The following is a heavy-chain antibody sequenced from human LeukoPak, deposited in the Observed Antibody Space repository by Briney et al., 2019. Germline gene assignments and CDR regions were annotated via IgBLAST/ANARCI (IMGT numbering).Heavy chain of an antibody. J-gene: IGHJ5*02. CDR1: GFTFSNYW. V-gene: IGHV3-7*05. D-gene: IGHD5-24*01. CDR2: IKQDGSEK. CDR3: ARASDPWLQLT. Sequence: GGSLTLSCAASGFTFSNYWMIWVRQAPGKGLEWVANIKQDGSEKRYADSVRGRFTVSRDNAHTSLYLRMSSLRAEDTALYFCARASDPWLQLTWGQGALVAVCS.